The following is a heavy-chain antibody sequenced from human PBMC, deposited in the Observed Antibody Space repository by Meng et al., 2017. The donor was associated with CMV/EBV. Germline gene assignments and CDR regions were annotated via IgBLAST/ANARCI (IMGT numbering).Heavy chain of an antibody. CDR3: ARCGKDTAMDLAGTLHYYYYGMDV. CDR2: IYSGGST. CDR1: GFTVSSNY. D-gene: IGHD5-18*01. Sequence: GESLKISCAASGFTVSSNYMSWVRQAPGKGLEWVSVIYSGGSTYYADSVKGRFTISRDNSKNTLCLQMNSLRAEDTAVYYCARCGKDTAMDLAGTLHYYYYGMDVWGQGTTVTVSS. V-gene: IGHV3-53*01. J-gene: IGHJ6*02.